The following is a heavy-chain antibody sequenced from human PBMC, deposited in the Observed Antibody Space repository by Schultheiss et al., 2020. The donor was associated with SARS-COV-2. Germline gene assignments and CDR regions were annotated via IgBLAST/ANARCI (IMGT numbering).Heavy chain of an antibody. Sequence: GSLRLSCAVYGGSFSGYYWSWIRQPPGKGLEWIGEINHSGSTNYNPSLKSRVTISVDTSKNQFSLKVSSVTAADTAVYYCARAGLRYFSYYYYMDVWGKGTTVTVSS. D-gene: IGHD3-9*01. CDR2: INHSGST. V-gene: IGHV4-34*01. CDR3: ARAGLRYFSYYYYMDV. CDR1: GGSFSGYY. J-gene: IGHJ6*03.